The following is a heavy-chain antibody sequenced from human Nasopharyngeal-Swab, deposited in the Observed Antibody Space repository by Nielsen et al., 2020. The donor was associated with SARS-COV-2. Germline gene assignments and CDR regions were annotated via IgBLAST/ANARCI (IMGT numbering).Heavy chain of an antibody. V-gene: IGHV3-21*01. CDR1: GFTFSSYS. D-gene: IGHD4-17*01. J-gene: IGHJ3*02. CDR3: ARTHGDYPNDAFDI. CDR2: ISSSSSYI. Sequence: GESLKISCAASGFTFSSYSMNWVRQAPGKGLEWVSSISSSSSYIYYADSVKGRFTISRDNAENSLYLQMNSLRAGDTAVYYCARTHGDYPNDAFDIWGQGTMVTVSS.